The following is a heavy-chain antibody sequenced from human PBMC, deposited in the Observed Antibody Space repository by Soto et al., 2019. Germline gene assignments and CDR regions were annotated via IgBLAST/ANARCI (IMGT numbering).Heavy chain of an antibody. V-gene: IGHV3-7*01. Sequence: GGSLRLSCAASGFTFSSYWMSWVRQAPGKGLEWVANIKQDGSEKYYADSVKGRFTISRDNAKNSLYLQMNSLRAEDTAVYYCARDSGSTIFGVVITRMDVWGQGTTVTVSS. CDR3: ARDSGSTIFGVVITRMDV. J-gene: IGHJ6*02. D-gene: IGHD3-3*01. CDR2: IKQDGSEK. CDR1: GFTFSSYW.